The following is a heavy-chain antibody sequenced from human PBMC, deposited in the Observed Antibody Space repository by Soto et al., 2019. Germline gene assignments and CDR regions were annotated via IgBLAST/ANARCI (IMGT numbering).Heavy chain of an antibody. Sequence: GGSLRLSCAASGFTFSSYAMHWVRQAPGKGLEWVAVISYDGSNKYYADSVKGRFTISRDNSKNTLYLQMNSLRAEDTAVYYCARGVFWSGSHPYFQHWGQGTLVTVSS. V-gene: IGHV3-30-3*01. CDR2: ISYDGSNK. CDR1: GFTFSSYA. D-gene: IGHD3-3*01. J-gene: IGHJ1*01. CDR3: ARGVFWSGSHPYFQH.